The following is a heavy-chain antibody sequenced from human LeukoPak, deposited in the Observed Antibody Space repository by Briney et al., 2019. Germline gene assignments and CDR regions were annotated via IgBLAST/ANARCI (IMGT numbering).Heavy chain of an antibody. Sequence: SVKVSCKASGGTFSSYAISWVRQAPGQGLEWMGRIIPILGIANYAQKFQGRVTITADKSTSTAYMELSSLRSEDTAVYYCARTYSSSSVYFDYWGQGTLVTVSS. CDR1: GGTFSSYA. CDR3: ARTYSSSSVYFDY. CDR2: IIPILGIA. V-gene: IGHV1-69*04. J-gene: IGHJ4*02. D-gene: IGHD6-6*01.